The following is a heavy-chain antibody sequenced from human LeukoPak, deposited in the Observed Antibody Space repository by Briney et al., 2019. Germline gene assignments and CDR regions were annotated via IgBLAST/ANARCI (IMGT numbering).Heavy chain of an antibody. CDR2: IKQDGSEK. Sequence: PGGSLRLSCAASGFTLSSYWMNWVRQAPGKGLEWVANIKQDGSEKYYVDSVKGRFTISRDNAKNSLYLQMNSLRAEDTAVYYCARDRILSQGVDYWGQGTLVTVSS. CDR3: ARDRILSQGVDY. CDR1: GFTLSSYW. D-gene: IGHD3-10*01. V-gene: IGHV3-7*01. J-gene: IGHJ4*02.